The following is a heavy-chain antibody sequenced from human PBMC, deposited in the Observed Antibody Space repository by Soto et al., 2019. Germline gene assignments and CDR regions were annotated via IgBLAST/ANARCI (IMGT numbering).Heavy chain of an antibody. J-gene: IGHJ4*02. CDR2: IYYSGST. D-gene: IGHD3-9*01. V-gene: IGHV4-31*03. CDR3: ARGDYDILTGYYDY. CDR1: GGSISSGGYY. Sequence: SGTLSLTCTFSGGSISSGGYYWSWIRQHPGKGLEWIGYIYYSGSTYYNPSLKSRVTISVDTSKNQFSLKLSSVTAADTAVYYCARGDYDILTGYYDYWGQGTLVTVSS.